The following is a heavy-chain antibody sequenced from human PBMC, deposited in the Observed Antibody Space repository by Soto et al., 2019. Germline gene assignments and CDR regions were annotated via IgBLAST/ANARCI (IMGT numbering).Heavy chain of an antibody. D-gene: IGHD3-3*01. CDR1: GYTFTSYA. CDR3: ARDYGSSDFWSGYYGRGTYYYYGMDV. J-gene: IGHJ6*02. CDR2: INTNTGNP. Sequence: ASVKVSCKASGYTFTSYALNWVRQAPGQGLEWMGWINTNTGNPTYAQGFTGRFVFSLDTSVSTAYLQICSLKAEDTAVYYCARDYGSSDFWSGYYGRGTYYYYGMDVWGQGTTVTVSS. V-gene: IGHV7-4-1*01.